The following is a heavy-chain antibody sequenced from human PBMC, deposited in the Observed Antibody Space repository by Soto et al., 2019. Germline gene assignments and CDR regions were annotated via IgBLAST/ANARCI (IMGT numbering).Heavy chain of an antibody. CDR1: GFTFSSNW. V-gene: IGHV3-74*01. CDR2: MNPDGSTR. Sequence: EVQLVESGGDLVQPGGSLRLSCEASGFTFSSNWMHWFRQGPGKGLVWVSRMNPDGSTRGYADSVKGRFTISRDNARNTVFLQMSSLRAEDTAVYYCARGGEVGAGQYYLDDSWGQGTLVTVSS. D-gene: IGHD2-21*01. CDR3: ARGGEVGAGQYYLDDS. J-gene: IGHJ4*02.